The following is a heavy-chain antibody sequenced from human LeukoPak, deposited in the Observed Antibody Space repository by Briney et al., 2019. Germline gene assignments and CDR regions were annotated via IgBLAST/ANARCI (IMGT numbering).Heavy chain of an antibody. D-gene: IGHD5-24*01. CDR2: INKGGSQN. Sequence: GGSLRLSCSASDFTLSIYWVSWVRQAPGKGLEWVGNINKGGSQNLHGDSVRGGYTFSRDNDKNSLYLQMNSLRAEDTAVYCCARSPAIGTVDYSGQGTTVTVSS. J-gene: IGHJ4*02. V-gene: IGHV3-7*01. CDR1: DFTLSIYW. CDR3: ARSPAIGTVDY.